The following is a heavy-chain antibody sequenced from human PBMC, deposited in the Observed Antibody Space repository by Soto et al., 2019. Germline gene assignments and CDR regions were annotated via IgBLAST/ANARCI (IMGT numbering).Heavy chain of an antibody. CDR2: ISSSSSTI. CDR3: ARDPGWLETSYYYYYGMDV. J-gene: IGHJ6*02. V-gene: IGHV3-48*02. D-gene: IGHD6-19*01. CDR1: GFTFSSYS. Sequence: GGSLRLSCAASGFTFSSYSMNWVRQAPGKGLEWVSYISSSSSTIYYADSVKGRFTISRDNDKNSLYLQMNSLRDEDTAVYYCARDPGWLETSYYYYYGMDVWGQGTTVTVSS.